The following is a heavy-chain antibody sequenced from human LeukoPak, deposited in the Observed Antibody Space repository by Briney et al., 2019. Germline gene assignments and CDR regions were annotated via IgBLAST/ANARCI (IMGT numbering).Heavy chain of an antibody. CDR1: GYTFTSYY. D-gene: IGHD6-6*01. V-gene: IGHV1-2*02. J-gene: IGHJ3*01. Sequence: ASVKVSCKASGYTFTSYYMHWVRQAPGQGLEWMGWINPNSGGTNYAQKFQGRVTMTRDTSISTAYMELSRLRSDDTAVYYCASPGSSSPKVVAFDVWGQGTMVTVSS. CDR3: ASPGSSSPKVVAFDV. CDR2: INPNSGGT.